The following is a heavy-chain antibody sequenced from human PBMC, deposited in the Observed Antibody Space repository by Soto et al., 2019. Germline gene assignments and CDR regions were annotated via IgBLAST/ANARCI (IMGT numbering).Heavy chain of an antibody. J-gene: IGHJ6*03. CDR3: ARVGTIFGVVTPKTYYMDV. D-gene: IGHD3-3*01. Sequence: SVKVSCKASGGTFSSYAISWVRQAPGQGLEWMGGIIPTFGTANYAQKLQGRVTMTTDTSTSTAYMELRSLRSDDTAVYYCARVGTIFGVVTPKTYYMDVWGKGTTVTVSS. CDR2: IIPTFGTA. CDR1: GGTFSSYA. V-gene: IGHV1-69*05.